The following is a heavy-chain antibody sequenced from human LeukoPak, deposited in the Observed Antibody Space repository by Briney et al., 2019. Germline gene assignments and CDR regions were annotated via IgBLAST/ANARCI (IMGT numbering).Heavy chain of an antibody. Sequence: SETLSLTCTVSGGSISSGSYYWSWIRQPAGKGLGWIGRIYTSGSTKYNPSLKSRVTISVDTSKNQFSLKLSSVTAADTAVYYCARIYCGGDCRGYYYHYYMDVWGKGTTVTISS. D-gene: IGHD2-21*02. J-gene: IGHJ6*03. V-gene: IGHV4-61*02. CDR2: IYTSGST. CDR3: ARIYCGGDCRGYYYHYYMDV. CDR1: GGSISSGSYY.